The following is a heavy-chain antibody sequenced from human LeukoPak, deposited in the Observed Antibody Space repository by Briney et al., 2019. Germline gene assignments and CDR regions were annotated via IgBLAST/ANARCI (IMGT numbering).Heavy chain of an antibody. CDR3: ARTRGSYCFDY. V-gene: IGHV3-21*04. CDR2: ISSSSIYI. Sequence: GGSLRLSCAASGFTFTTSSMNWVRQAPGKGLEWVSSISSSSIYIYYADSVKGRFTISRDNAKNSLYLQMNSLRVEDTAMYYCARTRGSYCFDYWGQGALVTVSS. CDR1: GFTFTTSS. J-gene: IGHJ4*02. D-gene: IGHD1-26*01.